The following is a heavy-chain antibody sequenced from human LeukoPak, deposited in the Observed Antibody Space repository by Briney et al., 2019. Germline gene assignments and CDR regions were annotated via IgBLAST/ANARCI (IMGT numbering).Heavy chain of an antibody. CDR3: ARSYYDFPGWFDY. D-gene: IGHD3-3*01. V-gene: IGHV4-59*01. CDR1: GGFINSYY. J-gene: IGHJ4*02. CDR2: IYYSGST. Sequence: PSETLSLTCTPSGGFINSYYWSWIRQPPGKGLEWIGYIYYSGSTNYNPSLKSRVTISVDTSKNQFSLKLSSVTAADAAVYYCARSYYDFPGWFDYWGQGTLVTVSS.